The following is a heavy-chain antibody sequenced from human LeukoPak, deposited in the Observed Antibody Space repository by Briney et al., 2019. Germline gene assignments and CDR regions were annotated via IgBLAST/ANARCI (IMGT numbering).Heavy chain of an antibody. J-gene: IGHJ4*02. CDR3: ARKNQEMGYCSGGSCYSLDY. V-gene: IGHV1-69*13. D-gene: IGHD2-15*01. CDR1: GGTFSSYA. CDR2: IIPIFGTA. Sequence: SVKVSCKASGGTFSSYAISWVRQAPGQGLEWMGGIIPIFGTANYAQKFQGRVTITADESTSTAYMELSSLRSEDTAVYYCARKNQEMGYCSGGSCYSLDYWGQGTLVTVSS.